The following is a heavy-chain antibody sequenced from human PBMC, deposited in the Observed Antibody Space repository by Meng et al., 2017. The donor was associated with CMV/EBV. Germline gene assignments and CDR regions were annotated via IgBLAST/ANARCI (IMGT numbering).Heavy chain of an antibody. Sequence: QITLKESGPTLVKLTQTLTLTCTFSGFSLSTSGVGVGWIRQPPGKALEWLALIYWDDDKRYSPSLKSRLTITKDTSKNQVVLTMTNMDPVDTATYYCAHSRITIFGVVPYYFDYWGQGTLVTVSS. CDR3: AHSRITIFGVVPYYFDY. CDR1: GFSLSTSGVG. V-gene: IGHV2-5*02. D-gene: IGHD3-3*01. CDR2: IYWDDDK. J-gene: IGHJ4*02.